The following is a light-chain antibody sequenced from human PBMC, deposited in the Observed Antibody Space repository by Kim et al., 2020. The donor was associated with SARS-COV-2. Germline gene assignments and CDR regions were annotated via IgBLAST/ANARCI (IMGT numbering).Light chain of an antibody. CDR3: SSYTSSSTWV. CDR2: DVS. CDR1: SSYVGGYNY. Sequence: QSITISCTGTSSYVGGYNYVSWYQQPPGKAPKLMIYDVSKRPSGVSNRFSGSKSGNTASLTISGLQAEDEADYYCSSYTSSSTWVFGGGTQLTVL. V-gene: IGLV2-14*04. J-gene: IGLJ3*02.